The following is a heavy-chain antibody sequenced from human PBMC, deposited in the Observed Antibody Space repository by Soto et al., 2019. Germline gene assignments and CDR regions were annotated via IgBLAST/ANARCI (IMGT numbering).Heavy chain of an antibody. J-gene: IGHJ4*02. CDR1: GGSISSSSYY. V-gene: IGHV4-39*07. Sequence: SETLSLTCTVSGGSISSSSYYWGWIRQPPGKGLEWIGSIYYSGSTYYNPSLKSRVTISVDTSKNQFSLKLSSVTAADTAVYYCARVKTQYYYDSSGYGYYFDYWGQGTLVTVSS. D-gene: IGHD3-22*01. CDR2: IYYSGST. CDR3: ARVKTQYYYDSSGYGYYFDY.